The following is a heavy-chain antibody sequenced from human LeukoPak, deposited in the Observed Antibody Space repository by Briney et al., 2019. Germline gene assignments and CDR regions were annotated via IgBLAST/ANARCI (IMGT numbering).Heavy chain of an antibody. CDR3: ARARHYGSGSYYPFDY. D-gene: IGHD3-10*01. CDR2: IYPGDSDT. J-gene: IGHJ4*02. CDR1: GYSSNDYW. V-gene: IGHV5-51*01. Sequence: GESLKISCKGSGYSSNDYWVGWVRQMPGKGLEWMGIIYPGDSDTRYSPSFQGQVTIPADKSISTAYLQWSSLKASDTAMYYCARARHYGSGSYYPFDYWGQGILVTVSS.